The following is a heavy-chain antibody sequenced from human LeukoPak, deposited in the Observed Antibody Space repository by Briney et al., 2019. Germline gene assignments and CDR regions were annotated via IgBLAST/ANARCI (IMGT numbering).Heavy chain of an antibody. CDR1: GFTFSSYG. Sequence: PGGSLRLSCAASGFTFSSYGMHWVRQAPGKGREWVAVISYDGSNKYYADSVKGRVTISRDNSKNTLYLQMNSLRAEDTAVYYCAKDSRFGELFPNWFDPWGQGTLVTVSS. J-gene: IGHJ5*02. CDR2: ISYDGSNK. CDR3: AKDSRFGELFPNWFDP. V-gene: IGHV3-30*18. D-gene: IGHD3-10*01.